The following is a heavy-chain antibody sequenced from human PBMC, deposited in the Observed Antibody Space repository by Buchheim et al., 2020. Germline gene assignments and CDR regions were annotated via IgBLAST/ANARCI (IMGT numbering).Heavy chain of an antibody. D-gene: IGHD3-22*01. Sequence: QVQLVQSGAEVKKPGASVKVSCKASGYTFTSYYIHWVRQAPGQGLEWMGIINPSGGSTSYAQKFQGRVTMTRDTSTSTVYMELSSLRSEDTAVYYCARAPRYDSSGYSPRGYYYYGMDVWGQGTT. CDR2: INPSGGST. V-gene: IGHV1-46*01. CDR3: ARAPRYDSSGYSPRGYYYYGMDV. J-gene: IGHJ6*02. CDR1: GYTFTSYY.